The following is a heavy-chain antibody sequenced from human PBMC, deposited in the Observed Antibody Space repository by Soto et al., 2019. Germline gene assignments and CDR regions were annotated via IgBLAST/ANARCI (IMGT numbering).Heavy chain of an antibody. CDR2: IIPSLGIA. CDR3: AYGDYGDY. Sequence: QVQLVQSGAEVKKPGSSVKFSCKSSGGTFSSYTISCGGQSPGQGLEWMGRIIPSLGIANYAQKFQGRVTITEDKSTSTAYMELSSLSSEDTAVYYCAYGDYGDYWGPGTLVTVSS. V-gene: IGHV1-69*02. CDR1: GGTFSSYT. D-gene: IGHD4-17*01. J-gene: IGHJ4*02.